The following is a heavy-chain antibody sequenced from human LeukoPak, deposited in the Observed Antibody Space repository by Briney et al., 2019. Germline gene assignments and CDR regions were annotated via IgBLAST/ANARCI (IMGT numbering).Heavy chain of an antibody. Sequence: SETLSLTCTVSGGSLSSYYWSWIRQPPGKGLEWIGYIYSRGLTRGSTNYNPSLKSRVTISVDTSKNQFSLKLSSVTAADTAMYYCARDPEYSGGYYKDFDFWGQGALVTVSS. CDR1: GGSLSSYY. CDR3: ARDPEYSGGYYKDFDF. J-gene: IGHJ4*02. V-gene: IGHV4-59*01. D-gene: IGHD1-26*01. CDR2: IYSRGLTRGST.